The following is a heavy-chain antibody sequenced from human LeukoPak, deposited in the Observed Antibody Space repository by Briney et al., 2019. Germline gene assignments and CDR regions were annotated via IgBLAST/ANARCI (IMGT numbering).Heavy chain of an antibody. CDR1: GFTFSNAW. CDR3: TAAYGSGSPSPYYYYGMDV. CDR2: IKRKSDGGTI. V-gene: IGHV3-15*01. Sequence: GGSLRLSCAASGFTFSNAWMTWVRQAPGQGLEWVGRIKRKSDGGTIDYAAHVKGRFTISRDDSKNTLYLQMNSLKTEDTAVYYCTAAYGSGSPSPYYYYGMDVWGKGTTVTVSS. D-gene: IGHD3-10*01. J-gene: IGHJ6*04.